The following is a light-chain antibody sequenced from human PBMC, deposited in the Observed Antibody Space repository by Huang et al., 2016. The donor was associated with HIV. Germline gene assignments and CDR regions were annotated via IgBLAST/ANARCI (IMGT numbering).Light chain of an antibody. CDR1: QAISNY. CDR3: QKYDSAPRT. J-gene: IGKJ1*01. V-gene: IGKV1-27*01. Sequence: DIQMTQSPHYLSASVGDRVTITCRASQAISNYLAWYQQTPGKVPKLLIYGASLFQSGVPSRFSGSGSGTDFTLTISSLQPEEFAVYFCQKYDSAPRTFGQGTMVEIK. CDR2: GAS.